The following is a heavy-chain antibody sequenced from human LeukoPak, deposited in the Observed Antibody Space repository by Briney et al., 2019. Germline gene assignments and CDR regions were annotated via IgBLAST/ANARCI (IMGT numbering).Heavy chain of an antibody. J-gene: IGHJ4*02. CDR2: ISGSGGST. Sequence: GGSLRLSCAASGFTFSSYAMSWVRQAPGKGLEWVSAISGSGGSTYYADSVKGRFTISRDNSKNTLYLQMNSLRAEDTAVYYCAKVSTYYYGSGSLDYWGQGTLVTVSS. CDR1: GFTFSSYA. V-gene: IGHV3-23*01. D-gene: IGHD3-10*01. CDR3: AKVSTYYYGSGSLDY.